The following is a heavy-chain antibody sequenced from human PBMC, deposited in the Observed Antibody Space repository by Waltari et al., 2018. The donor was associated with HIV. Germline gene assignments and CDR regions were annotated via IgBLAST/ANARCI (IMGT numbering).Heavy chain of an antibody. V-gene: IGHV4-4*02. CDR3: ARGAPASGSSYANWFDP. Sequence: QVQLQESGPGLVKPSGTLSLTCAVPGDSMSSSKWWSWVRQPPGKGLEWIGEIYHSGGTNYNPSLKSRVSISEDKSKNQFSLKLNSVTAADTAVYYCARGAPASGSSYANWFDPWGQGILVIVSS. J-gene: IGHJ5*02. CDR1: GDSMSSSKW. D-gene: IGHD3-10*01. CDR2: IYHSGGT.